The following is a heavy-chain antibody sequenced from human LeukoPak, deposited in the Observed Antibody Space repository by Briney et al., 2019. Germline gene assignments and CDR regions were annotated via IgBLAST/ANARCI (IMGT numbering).Heavy chain of an antibody. CDR1: GFTFSDYW. CDR2: INTDGTFI. D-gene: IGHD1-26*01. Sequence: QPGGSLRLSCAASGFTFSDYWMHWVRQAPGKGLVWVSRINTDGTFIRHADSVQGRFTISRDAAKNTLFLQMNSLRAEDTAVYDSAREARVGGALQYWGQGVLVTVSA. CDR3: AREARVGGALQY. V-gene: IGHV3-74*01. J-gene: IGHJ4*02.